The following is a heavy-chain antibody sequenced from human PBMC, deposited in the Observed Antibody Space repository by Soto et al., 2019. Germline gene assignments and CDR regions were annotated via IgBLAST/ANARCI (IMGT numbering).Heavy chain of an antibody. Sequence: SETLSLTCTVSCGSISSSSYYWGWIRQPPGKGLEWIGSIYYSGSTYYNPSLKSRVTISVDTSKNQFSLKLSSVTAADTAVYYCARHRLNGDCSGGSCYWFPPEYYFDYWGQGTLVTVS. J-gene: IGHJ4*02. D-gene: IGHD2-15*01. V-gene: IGHV4-39*01. CDR2: IYYSGST. CDR1: CGSISSSSYY. CDR3: ARHRLNGDCSGGSCYWFPPEYYFDY.